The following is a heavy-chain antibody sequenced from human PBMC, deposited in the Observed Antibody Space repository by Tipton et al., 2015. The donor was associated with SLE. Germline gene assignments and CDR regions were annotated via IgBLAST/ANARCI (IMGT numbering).Heavy chain of an antibody. V-gene: IGHV4-34*01. D-gene: IGHD1-14*01. J-gene: IGHJ5*02. CDR3: ARRKYGLHTSRGWFDP. Sequence: GLVKPSETLSLTCAVYGGSFSGYYWSWIRQPPGKGLEWIGEINHSGSTNYNPSLKSRVTISVDTTKNQFSLKLSSVTAADTAVYYGARRKYGLHTSRGWFDPWGQGTLVTVSS. CDR1: GGSFSGYY. CDR2: INHSGST.